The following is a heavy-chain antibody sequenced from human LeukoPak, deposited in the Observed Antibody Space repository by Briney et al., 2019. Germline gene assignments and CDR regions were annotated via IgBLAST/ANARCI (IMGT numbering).Heavy chain of an antibody. J-gene: IGHJ4*02. D-gene: IGHD2-2*01. Sequence: ASVTVSCKASGYTFTGYYLHWVRQAPGQGLEWMGWVNPNSGGTNYAQKVQGRVTMTRDTSISTAYMELSRLRSDDTAVYYCATVHCSSTSCYWYDNWGQGTLVTVSS. CDR3: ATVHCSSTSCYWYDN. V-gene: IGHV1-2*02. CDR1: GYTFTGYY. CDR2: VNPNSGGT.